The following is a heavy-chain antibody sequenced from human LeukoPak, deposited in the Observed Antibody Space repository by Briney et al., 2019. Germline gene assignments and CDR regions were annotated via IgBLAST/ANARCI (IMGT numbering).Heavy chain of an antibody. V-gene: IGHV4-39*01. CDR3: ARPRIAAAGPRDAFDI. Sequence: PSETLSLTCTVSGGSISSSSYYWGWIRQPPGKGLEWIGSIYYSGSTYYNPSLKSRVTISVDTSKNQFSLKLSSVTAADTAVYYCARPRIAAAGPRDAFDIWGQGTMVTVSS. D-gene: IGHD6-13*01. J-gene: IGHJ3*02. CDR2: IYYSGST. CDR1: GGSISSSSYY.